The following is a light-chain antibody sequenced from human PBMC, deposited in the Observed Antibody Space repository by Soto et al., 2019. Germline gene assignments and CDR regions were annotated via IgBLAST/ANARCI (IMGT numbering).Light chain of an antibody. V-gene: IGLV2-14*03. CDR1: HNDIGTYDY. CDR2: GVT. CDR3: SSFTSNRIYV. Sequence: QSVLAQPTSVSGSPGQSITISCTGNHNDIGTYDYVCWYQQHPGRAPRLLIHGVTTRPSGISGRFSASKSGLTASLTISGLQPEDEADYYCSSFTSNRIYVFGPGTKVTVL. J-gene: IGLJ1*01.